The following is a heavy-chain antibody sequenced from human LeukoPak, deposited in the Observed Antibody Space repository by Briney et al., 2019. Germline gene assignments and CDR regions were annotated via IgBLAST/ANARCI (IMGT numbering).Heavy chain of an antibody. CDR2: ISSSSSYI. J-gene: IGHJ4*02. V-gene: IGHV3-21*01. D-gene: IGHD2-2*01. CDR1: GFTFSSYS. Sequence: GGSLRLSCAASGFTFSSYSMNRVRQAPGKGLEWVSSISSSSSYIYYADSVKGRFTISRDNAKNSLYLQMNSLRAEDTAVYYCAREVGYCSSTSCQHFDYWGQGTLVTVSS. CDR3: AREVGYCSSTSCQHFDY.